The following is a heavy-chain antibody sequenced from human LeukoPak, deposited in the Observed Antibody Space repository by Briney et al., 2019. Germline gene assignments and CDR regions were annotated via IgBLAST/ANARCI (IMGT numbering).Heavy chain of an antibody. CDR3: AKDRLAGNNCHYYMDV. CDR2: ISSSGGST. CDR1: GFTFSSYV. J-gene: IGHJ6*03. D-gene: IGHD6-19*01. Sequence: GGSLRLSCAASGFTFSSYVMSWVRQAPGKGLEWVSAISSSGGSTDYADSVKGRFTISRDTSKNTLYLQMNSRRAKDTAIYYCAKDRLAGNNCHYYMDVWGKGTTVTVSS. V-gene: IGHV3-23*01.